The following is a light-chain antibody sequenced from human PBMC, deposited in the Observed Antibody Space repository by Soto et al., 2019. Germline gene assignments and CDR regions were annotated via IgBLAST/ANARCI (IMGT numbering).Light chain of an antibody. Sequence: DIQMTQSPSSLSASLGDRVTITCRASQVIGVYLAWFQQKPGKVPKLLIYAASTLQSGVPSRFSGSGSGTDFTLTITSLQPEDVATYYCQKYNSVPLTFGGGTKV. CDR3: QKYNSVPLT. CDR1: QVIGVY. CDR2: AAS. V-gene: IGKV1-27*01. J-gene: IGKJ4*01.